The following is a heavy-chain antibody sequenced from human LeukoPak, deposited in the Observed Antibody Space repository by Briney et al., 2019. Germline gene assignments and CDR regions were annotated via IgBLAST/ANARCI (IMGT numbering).Heavy chain of an antibody. D-gene: IGHD3-10*01. V-gene: IGHV4-4*07. CDR1: GGSISSYY. Sequence: SETLSLTCTVSGGSISSYYWSWIRQPAGKGLEWIGRIYTSGSTNYNPSLKSRVTISVDTSKNQFSLKLSSVTAADTAVYYCARFVMVRGVIIPNWFDPWGQGTLVTVSS. CDR3: ARFVMVRGVIIPNWFDP. CDR2: IYTSGST. J-gene: IGHJ5*02.